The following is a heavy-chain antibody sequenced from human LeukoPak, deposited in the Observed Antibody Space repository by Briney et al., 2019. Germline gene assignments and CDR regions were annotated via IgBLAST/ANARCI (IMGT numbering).Heavy chain of an antibody. Sequence: QPGGSLRLSCTASEFTVSRNYMLWVRQAPGKGLEWVSFIFSNGDTHYADSVKGRFTISRDTSKNTVSLQMNSLRVEDTAMYYCTRDQKNYWGQGTLVTVSS. CDR3: TRDQKNY. J-gene: IGHJ4*02. CDR1: EFTVSRNY. V-gene: IGHV3-53*01. CDR2: IFSNGDT.